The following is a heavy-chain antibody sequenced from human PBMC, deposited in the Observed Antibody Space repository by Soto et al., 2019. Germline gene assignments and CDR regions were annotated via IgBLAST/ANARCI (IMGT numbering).Heavy chain of an antibody. CDR1: GYTFNSFG. J-gene: IGHJ5*02. D-gene: IGHD4-4*01. V-gene: IGHV1-18*01. Sequence: QVQLVQSGGEVKKPGASVKVSCKASGYTFNSFGLTWVRQAPGQGLEWLGWINPYNGHTNYAQMVQGRVAMTTDTSTSTAYMELSSLKFDDTAVYFCARGFTVGANDHWGQGTLVTVFS. CDR2: INPYNGHT. CDR3: ARGFTVGANDH.